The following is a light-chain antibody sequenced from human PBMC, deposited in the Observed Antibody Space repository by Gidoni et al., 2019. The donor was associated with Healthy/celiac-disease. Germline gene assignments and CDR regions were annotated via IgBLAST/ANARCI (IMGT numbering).Light chain of an antibody. Sequence: IQLTQSPSSLSASVVDRVTITCRASQSISSYLNWYQQKPGKAPKLLIYAASSLQSGVPSRFSGSGSGTDFTLTISSLQPEDFETYYCQQSYSTPRTFGQGTKVEIK. J-gene: IGKJ1*01. CDR3: QQSYSTPRT. CDR1: QSISSY. CDR2: AAS. V-gene: IGKV1-39*01.